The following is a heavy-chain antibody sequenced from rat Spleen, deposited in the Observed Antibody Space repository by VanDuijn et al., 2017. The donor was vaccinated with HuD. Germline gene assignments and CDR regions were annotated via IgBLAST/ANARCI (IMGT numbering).Heavy chain of an antibody. CDR2: SNKESSKI. Sequence: EVKIPEPGGGLVQPERSLKLSCTASAIILDVYWMGWVPQAPGEALHIIQHSNKESSKIDYTPSLKDKYSISRDNSQNKVYRHMSKLGSEDTAIYYCASGTTEGPYYLDYWGQGVMVTVSS. CDR1: AIILDVYW. J-gene: IGHJ2*01. D-gene: IGHD1-11*01. CDR3: ASGTTEGPYYLDY. V-gene: IGHV4-2*01.